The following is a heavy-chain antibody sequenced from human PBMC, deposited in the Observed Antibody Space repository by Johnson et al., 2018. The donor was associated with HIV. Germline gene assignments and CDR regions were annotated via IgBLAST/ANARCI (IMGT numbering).Heavy chain of an antibody. D-gene: IGHD3-16*02. CDR1: GLTVSSNY. J-gene: IGHJ3*02. Sequence: VQLVESGGGLVQTGGSLRLTCAASGLTVSSNYMSWVRQAPGKGLEWVSVIYSGGSTYYADSVKGRFTISRDNSKNTLYLQMNSLRAEDTAVYYCARDLVSLEDAFDIWGQGTMVTVSS. V-gene: IGHV3-66*01. CDR2: IYSGGST. CDR3: ARDLVSLEDAFDI.